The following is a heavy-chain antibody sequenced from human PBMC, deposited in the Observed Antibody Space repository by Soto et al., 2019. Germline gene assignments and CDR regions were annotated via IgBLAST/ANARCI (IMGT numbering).Heavy chain of an antibody. CDR2: MNPTRGNT. V-gene: IGHV1-8*01. D-gene: IGHD2-2*02. CDR3: ARSDGHTFNWLDS. J-gene: IGHJ5*01. CDR1: GYTFNKYD. Sequence: QVQLVQSGAEVKTPGASVKGSCKASGYTFNKYDMNWVRQAPGQGLEWMGWMNPTRGNTGYAQKFQGRLTMTWDTAIGIAHMELSSLRNEDTAVYYCARSDGHTFNWLDSWGQGTLVTVSA.